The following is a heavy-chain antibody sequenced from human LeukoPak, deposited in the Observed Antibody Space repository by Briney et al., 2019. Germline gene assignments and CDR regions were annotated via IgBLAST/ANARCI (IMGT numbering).Heavy chain of an antibody. D-gene: IGHD2-15*01. CDR1: GFTFSSYG. V-gene: IGHV3-30*02. CDR2: IRYDGSNR. J-gene: IGHJ4*02. CDR3: AKVFPPYCSGGSCYVSD. Sequence: PGGSLRLSCAASGFTFSSYGMHWDRQAPGKGLEWVAFIRYDGSNRYYADSVKGRFTISRDNSKTTLYLQMNSLRAEDTAVYYCAKVFPPYCSGGSCYVSDWGQGTLVTVSS.